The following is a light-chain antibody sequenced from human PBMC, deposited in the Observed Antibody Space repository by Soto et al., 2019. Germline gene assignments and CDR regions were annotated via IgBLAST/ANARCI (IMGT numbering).Light chain of an antibody. V-gene: IGLV1-40*01. CDR3: QSYDSSLSGWV. CDR2: GNS. Sequence: QSVLTQPPSVSGVPGQRVTISCTGSSSNIGAGYDVHWYQQLPGIAPKLLISGNSNRPSGVPDRFSGSKSGTSASLAITGLQAEDEADYYCQSYDSSLSGWVFGGGTKVTVL. J-gene: IGLJ3*02. CDR1: SSNIGAGYD.